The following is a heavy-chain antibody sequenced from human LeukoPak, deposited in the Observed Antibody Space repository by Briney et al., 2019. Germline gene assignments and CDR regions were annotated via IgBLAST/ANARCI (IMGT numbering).Heavy chain of an antibody. CDR1: GFTVSSNY. J-gene: IGHJ4*02. D-gene: IGHD6-13*01. CDR2: IYSGGST. V-gene: IGHV3-66*01. Sequence: PGGSLRLSCAASGFTVSSNYMSWVRQAPGKGLEWVSVIYSGGSTYYADSVKGRLTISRDNSKNTLYLQMNSLRAEDTAVYYCARERSRSRGFDYWGQGTLVTVSS. CDR3: ARERSRSRGFDY.